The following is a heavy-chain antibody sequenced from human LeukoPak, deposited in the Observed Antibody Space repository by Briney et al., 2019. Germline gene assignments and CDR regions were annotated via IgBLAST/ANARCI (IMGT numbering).Heavy chain of an antibody. Sequence: PSETLSLTCVVSGYSISSGYYWGWIRQPPGKGLEWIGSIYHSGSTYYNPSLKSRVTISVDTSKNQFSLKLSSVTAADTAVYYCARIQQLVGTVDYWGQGTLVTVSS. CDR2: IYHSGST. CDR3: ARIQQLVGTVDY. J-gene: IGHJ4*02. CDR1: GYSISSGYY. D-gene: IGHD6-13*01. V-gene: IGHV4-38-2*01.